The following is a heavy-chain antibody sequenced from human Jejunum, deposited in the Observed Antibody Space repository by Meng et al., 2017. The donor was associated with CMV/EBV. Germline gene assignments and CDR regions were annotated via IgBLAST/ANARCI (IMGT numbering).Heavy chain of an antibody. CDR1: CGPFHKYC. D-gene: IGHD3-10*01. CDR2: IYTRDNT. V-gene: IGHV4-4*07. CDR3: ARGPGESTGEGFDY. J-gene: IGHJ4*02. Sequence: HVHLQRPCLGSVKPWYTLSPTRSALCGPFHKYCWSWIRQSPGKGLEWIGRIYTRDNTNYNPSLKSRVTMSIDPSKNQFSLNLDSVTAADTAVYYCARGPGESTGEGFDYWGQGTLVTVSS.